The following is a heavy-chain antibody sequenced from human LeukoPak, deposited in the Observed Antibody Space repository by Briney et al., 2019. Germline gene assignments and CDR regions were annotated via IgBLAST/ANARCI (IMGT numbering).Heavy chain of an antibody. CDR1: GYSFTSYW. D-gene: IGHD3-22*01. CDR2: ISPGDSDT. V-gene: IGHV5-51*01. Sequence: GESLKISCKGSGYSFTSYWIGWVLQMPGKGLEWMGIISPGDSDTRYSPSFQGQVTISADKSISTAYLQWSSLKASDTAMYYYARHEDSSGSLIGYWGQGTLVTVSS. J-gene: IGHJ4*02. CDR3: ARHEDSSGSLIGY.